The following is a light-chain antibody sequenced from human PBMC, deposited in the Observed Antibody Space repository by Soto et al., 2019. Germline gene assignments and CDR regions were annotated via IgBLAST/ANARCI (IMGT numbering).Light chain of an antibody. CDR1: NSDVGGYNY. CDR2: EVS. CDR3: RSYTSSLTRV. V-gene: IGLV2-14*01. J-gene: IGLJ2*01. Sequence: QSALTQPASVSGSPGQSITISCTGTNSDVGGYNYVSWYQQHPGKAPKLMIYEVSNRPSGVSNRFSGSKSGNTASLIISGLQAEDEAHYYCRSYTSSLTRVFGGGTKLTVL.